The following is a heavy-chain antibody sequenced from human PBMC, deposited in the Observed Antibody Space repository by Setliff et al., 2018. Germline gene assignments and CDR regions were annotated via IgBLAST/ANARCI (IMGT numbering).Heavy chain of an antibody. D-gene: IGHD6-6*01. J-gene: IGHJ4*02. Sequence: SETLSLTCSVSDGSMTSGSYYWGWIRQPPGKGLEWIGSVYYSGTAYYNPSLKSRLYMSVDTSKNQFTLKVISVTAADTAVYYCARGRNIAARLLDSWGQGTLVTVSS. CDR3: ARGRNIAARLLDS. CDR1: DGSMTSGSYY. CDR2: VYYSGTA. V-gene: IGHV4-39*06.